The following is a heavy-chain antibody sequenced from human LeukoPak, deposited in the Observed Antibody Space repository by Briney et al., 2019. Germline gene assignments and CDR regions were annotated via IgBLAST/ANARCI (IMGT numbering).Heavy chain of an antibody. J-gene: IGHJ3*02. CDR3: ARDRANSGSYWRPSDAFDI. V-gene: IGHV1-18*01. Sequence: ASVKVSCKASGHTFTSYGINWVRQAPGQGIEWVGWISADNVNTNYAQKYQGRVTMTTDTSTSTAYMELRSLSSDDTAVYYCARDRANSGSYWRPSDAFDIWGQGTMVTVSS. CDR1: GHTFTSYG. D-gene: IGHD1-26*01. CDR2: ISADNVNT.